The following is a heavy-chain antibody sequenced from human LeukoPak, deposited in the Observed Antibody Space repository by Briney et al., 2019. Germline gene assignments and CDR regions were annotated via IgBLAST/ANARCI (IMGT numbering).Heavy chain of an antibody. J-gene: IGHJ4*02. D-gene: IGHD3-22*01. CDR1: GDSISNYY. CDR2: IYYDGST. CDR3: ARSGGYYYDVL. V-gene: IGHV4-59*08. Sequence: SETLSLTCTVSGDSISNYYWSWIRQPPGKGLEWIGYIYYDGSTSYNPSLKSRLTISLDTSKNQFSLNLRSVTAADTAVFYCARSGGYYYDVLWGQGTLVTVSS.